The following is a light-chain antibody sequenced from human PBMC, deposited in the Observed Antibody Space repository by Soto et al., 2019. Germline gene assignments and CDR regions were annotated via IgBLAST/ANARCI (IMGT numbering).Light chain of an antibody. CDR3: QQYGGSPYT. J-gene: IGKJ2*01. CDR1: QSVRSNY. CDR2: GAS. Sequence: EIVLTQSPGTLSLSPGERATLSCRASQSVRSNYLAWYQQKPGQAPRLLIYGASSRATGIPDRFGDTGSGTDFTLTISRLEPEDFAVYCCQQYGGSPYTFGQGTKLEIK. V-gene: IGKV3-20*01.